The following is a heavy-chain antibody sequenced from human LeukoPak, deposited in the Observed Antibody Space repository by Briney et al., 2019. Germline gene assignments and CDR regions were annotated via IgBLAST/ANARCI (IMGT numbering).Heavy chain of an antibody. CDR3: ARDSRYHDFWSGYVDY. D-gene: IGHD3-3*01. CDR1: GGSITFYY. Sequence: PSETLSLTCTVSGGSITFYYWTWIRQSAGKGLEWIGRVYAGGNTNYNPSLKSRTTLSIDTSKNEFSLMLTSVTAADTAIYYCARDSRYHDFWSGYVDYWGQGILVTVFS. V-gene: IGHV4-4*07. CDR2: VYAGGNT. J-gene: IGHJ4*02.